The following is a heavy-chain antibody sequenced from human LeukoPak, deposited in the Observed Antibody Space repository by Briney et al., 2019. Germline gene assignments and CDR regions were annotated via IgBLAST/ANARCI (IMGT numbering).Heavy chain of an antibody. Sequence: GGSLRLSCAASGFTFSSYGMHWVRQAPGKGLEWVAFIRYDGSNKDYADSVKGRFTISRDNSKNTLYLQMNSLRAEDTAVYYCAKALRFLVRGVTHHYYYYMDVWGKGTTVTISS. CDR2: IRYDGSNK. CDR3: AKALRFLVRGVTHHYYYYMDV. V-gene: IGHV3-30*02. CDR1: GFTFSSYG. D-gene: IGHD3-10*01. J-gene: IGHJ6*03.